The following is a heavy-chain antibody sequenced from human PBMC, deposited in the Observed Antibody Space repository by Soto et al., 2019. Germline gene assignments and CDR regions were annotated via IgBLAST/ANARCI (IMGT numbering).Heavy chain of an antibody. CDR2: SSNSGSLT. Sequence: GGSLRLSCAASGFTFSDHYMSWIRQAPGKGLEWIGYSSNSGSLTRYADSVKGRFSISRDNAKNALYLQINSLRGDDTATYYFVRSGDQYNLLEYRGPGTPVTVSS. V-gene: IGHV3-11*06. CDR3: VRSGDQYNLLEY. J-gene: IGHJ4*02. D-gene: IGHD2-21*02. CDR1: GFTFSDHY.